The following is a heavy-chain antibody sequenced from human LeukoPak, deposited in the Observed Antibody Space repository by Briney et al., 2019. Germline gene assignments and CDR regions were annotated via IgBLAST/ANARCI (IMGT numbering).Heavy chain of an antibody. CDR3: ARNGGLWFGELLNWFDP. V-gene: IGHV3-30*04. CDR1: GFTFSSYA. D-gene: IGHD3-10*01. J-gene: IGHJ5*02. CDR2: ISYDGSNK. Sequence: PGRSLRLSCAASGFTFSSYAMHWVREAPGKGLGGGAVISYDGSNKYYADSVKGRFTISRDNSKNTLYLQINSLRAEDTAVYYCARNGGLWFGELLNWFDPWGQGTLVTV.